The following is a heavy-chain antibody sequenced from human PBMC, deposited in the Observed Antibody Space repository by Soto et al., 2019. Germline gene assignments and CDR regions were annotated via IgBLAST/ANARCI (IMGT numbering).Heavy chain of an antibody. CDR2: ISAYNGNT. J-gene: IGHJ4*02. CDR3: ARDRGLYSSSPGFDY. Sequence: ASVKVSCKASGYTFTSYGISWVRQAPGQGLEWMGWISAYNGNTNYAQKLQGRVTMTTDTSTSTAYMELRSLRSDDTAVYYCARDRGLYSSSPGFDYWGQGTLVTVPS. V-gene: IGHV1-18*04. D-gene: IGHD6-13*01. CDR1: GYTFTSYG.